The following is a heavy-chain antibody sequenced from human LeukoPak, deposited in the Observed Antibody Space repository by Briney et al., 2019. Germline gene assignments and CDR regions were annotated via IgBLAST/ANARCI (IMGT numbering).Heavy chain of an antibody. CDR2: IYYSGST. D-gene: IGHD3-22*01. J-gene: IGHJ5*02. V-gene: IGHV4-59*01. Sequence: SEALSLTCTVSGGSINNYYWSWIRQPPGKGLEWIGHIYYSGSTDYNPSLKSRVTLSVDTSKNQFSLKLSSVTAADTAVYYCARGGYYDGSGFSPRYNWFDPWGQGTLVTVSS. CDR3: ARGGYYDGSGFSPRYNWFDP. CDR1: GGSINNYY.